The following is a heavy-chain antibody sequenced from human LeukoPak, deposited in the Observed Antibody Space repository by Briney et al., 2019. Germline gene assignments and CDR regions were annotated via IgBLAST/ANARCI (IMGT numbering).Heavy chain of an antibody. CDR2: ISGSGGST. J-gene: IGHJ4*02. V-gene: IGHV3-23*01. Sequence: GGSLRLSCAASGFTFSSYAMSWVRQAPGKGLEWVSAISGSGGSTYYADSVKGRFTISRDNSKNTLYLQMNSLRAEDTAVCYCAIQGSIVVVPAAMMADYWGQGTLVTVSS. CDR3: AIQGSIVVVPAAMMADY. CDR1: GFTFSSYA. D-gene: IGHD2-2*01.